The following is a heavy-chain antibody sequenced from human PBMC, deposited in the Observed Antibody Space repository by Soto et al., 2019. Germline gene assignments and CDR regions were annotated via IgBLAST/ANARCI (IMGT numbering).Heavy chain of an antibody. J-gene: IGHJ4*02. CDR2: MSYDGTDK. Sequence: QVQRVESGGGVVQPGTSLRLACAATGFTFSTYNMHWVRQAPGKGLQWVAVMSYDGTDKYYADSVKGRFTISRDNSKKTLHLRMKCLRYDDTAVYLCANDLGRLHLHDYWGQGTLVTVSP. D-gene: IGHD1-26*01. CDR1: GFTFSTYN. CDR3: ANDLGRLHLHDY. V-gene: IGHV3-30*18.